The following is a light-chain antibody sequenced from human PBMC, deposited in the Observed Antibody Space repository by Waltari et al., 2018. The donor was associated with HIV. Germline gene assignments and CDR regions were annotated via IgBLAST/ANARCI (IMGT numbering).Light chain of an antibody. CDR2: GAS. J-gene: IGKJ2*01. CDR3: QQYNNWPPVYT. V-gene: IGKV3-15*01. Sequence: EIVMTQSPATPSVSPAERATLSCRASQSVSSNLAWYQQKPGQAPRLLIYGASTRATGIPARFSGSGSGTEFTLTISSLQSEDFAVYYCQQYNNWPPVYTFGQGTKLEIK. CDR1: QSVSSN.